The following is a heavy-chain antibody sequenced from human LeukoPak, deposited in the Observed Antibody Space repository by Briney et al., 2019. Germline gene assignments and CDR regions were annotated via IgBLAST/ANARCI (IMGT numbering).Heavy chain of an antibody. Sequence: ETLSLTCTVSGGSISSRSYYWGWIHQPPGKELEWIGSIYYSGETHYNPSLHSRVVMSVDTSNNHFSLKLTSVTAPDTAVYYCARTVGTHRFDYWGQGTLVTVSS. J-gene: IGHJ4*02. CDR2: IYYSGET. CDR3: ARTVGTHRFDY. V-gene: IGHV4-39*02. CDR1: GGSISSRSYY. D-gene: IGHD4-23*01.